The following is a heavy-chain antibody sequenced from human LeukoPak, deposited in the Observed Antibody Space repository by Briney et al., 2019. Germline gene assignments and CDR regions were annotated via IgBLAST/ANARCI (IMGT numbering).Heavy chain of an antibody. Sequence: GGSLRLSCAASGFTFNTYGMNWVRQAPGKGLEWVSAVSGSGSTTYYARSVKGRFTVSRDNSKNTLYLQMNSLRVDDTAVYYCAKSLDYGGNRARLDFWGQGTLVTVSS. CDR2: VSGSGSTT. D-gene: IGHD4-23*01. J-gene: IGHJ4*02. CDR1: GFTFNTYG. CDR3: AKSLDYGGNRARLDF. V-gene: IGHV3-23*01.